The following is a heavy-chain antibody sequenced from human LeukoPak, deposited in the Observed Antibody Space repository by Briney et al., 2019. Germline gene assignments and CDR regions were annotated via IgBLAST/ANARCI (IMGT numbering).Heavy chain of an antibody. V-gene: IGHV3-23*01. CDR2: LRGCGGST. J-gene: IGHJ4*02. CDR1: GFPYSSYV. Sequence: GGSLRHSCCACGFPYSSYVVMCAPAAPGGAGVWGSALRGCGGSTYYADSVKGRFTISRDNSKNTLYLQMNSLRAEDTAVYYCAKAGTQRELLWFGELFHHDYWGQGTLVTVSS. CDR3: AKAGTQRELLWFGELFHHDY. D-gene: IGHD3-10*01.